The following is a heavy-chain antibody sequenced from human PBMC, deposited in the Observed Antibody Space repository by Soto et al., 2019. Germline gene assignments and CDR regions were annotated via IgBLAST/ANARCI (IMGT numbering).Heavy chain of an antibody. CDR1: GFTFSSYS. J-gene: IGHJ6*02. Sequence: GGSLRLSCAASGFTFSSYSMNWVRQAPGKGLEWVSSISSSSSYIYYADSVKGRFTISRDNAKNSLYLQMNRLRAEDTAVYYCARDVGDTDMVKTNYGMDVWGQGTTVTVSS. CDR2: ISSSSSYI. V-gene: IGHV3-21*01. D-gene: IGHD5-18*01. CDR3: ARDVGDTDMVKTNYGMDV.